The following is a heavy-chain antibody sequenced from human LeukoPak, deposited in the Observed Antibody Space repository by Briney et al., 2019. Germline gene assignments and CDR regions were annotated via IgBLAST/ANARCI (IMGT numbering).Heavy chain of an antibody. D-gene: IGHD5-24*01. J-gene: IGHJ4*02. Sequence: GGSLRLSCAASGFTVSSSYMTWVRQAPGKGLECVSFICSRGSTYYADSVKGRFTISRDNAKNTLYLQMNSLRAEDTAVYYCATRRDGDNLGYFDYWGQGTLVTVSS. CDR2: ICSRGST. CDR3: ATRRDGDNLGYFDY. V-gene: IGHV3-53*01. CDR1: GFTVSSSY.